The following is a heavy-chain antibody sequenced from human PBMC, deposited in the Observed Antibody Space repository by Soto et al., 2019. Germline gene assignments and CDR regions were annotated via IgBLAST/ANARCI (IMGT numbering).Heavy chain of an antibody. CDR3: ARDASSRRVDAFDI. J-gene: IGHJ3*02. D-gene: IGHD1-26*01. CDR2: IWYDGSNK. Sequence: QVQLVESGGGVVQPGRSLRLSCAASGFTFSSYGMHWVRQAPGKGLEWVAVIWYDGSNKYYADSVKGRFTISRDNSKNTLYLQMNSLRAEDTAVYYCARDASSRRVDAFDIWGQGTMVTVSS. CDR1: GFTFSSYG. V-gene: IGHV3-33*01.